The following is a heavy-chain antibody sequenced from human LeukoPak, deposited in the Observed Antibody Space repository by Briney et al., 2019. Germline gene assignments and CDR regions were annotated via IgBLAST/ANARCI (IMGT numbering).Heavy chain of an antibody. D-gene: IGHD6-13*01. CDR3: AKDSSSWYVYNWFDP. V-gene: IGHV3-30*18. CDR1: GFTFSNYG. CDR2: ISYDGSNK. Sequence: GGSLRLSCIASGFTFSNYGVHWVRQAPGKGLEWVAVISYDGSNKYYADSVKGRFTISRDNSKNTLYLQMNSLRPEDTAVYYCAKDSSSWYVYNWFDPWGQGTLVTVSS. J-gene: IGHJ5*02.